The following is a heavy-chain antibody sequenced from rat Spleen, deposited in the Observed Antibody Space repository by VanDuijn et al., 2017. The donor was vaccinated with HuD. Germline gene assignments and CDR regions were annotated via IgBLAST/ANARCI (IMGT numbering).Heavy chain of an antibody. V-gene: IGHV5-20*01. Sequence: EVQLVESGGGLVQPGRSLKLSCAASGFTFSDYYMAWVRQAPKKGLEWVASISYEGSNTYYGDSVKGRFTISRDNAKSILYLQMDSLRSEDTATYYCTTDRGYTYYGNNPLFDYWGQGVMVTVSS. J-gene: IGHJ2*01. CDR3: TTDRGYTYYGNNPLFDY. D-gene: IGHD1-9*01. CDR1: GFTFSDYY. CDR2: ISYEGSNT.